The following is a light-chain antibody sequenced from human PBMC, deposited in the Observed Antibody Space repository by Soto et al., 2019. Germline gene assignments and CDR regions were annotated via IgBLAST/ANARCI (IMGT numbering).Light chain of an antibody. CDR3: QQSYSTPVG. J-gene: IGKJ4*01. CDR1: QSISSY. Sequence: DIQMTQSPSSLSASVGDRVTITCRASQSISSYLNWYQQKPGQAPKLLIYAASSLQSGVTSRFSGSGSGTDFTLTISSLQPEDFATYYCQQSYSTPVGFGGGTKVEIK. V-gene: IGKV1-39*01. CDR2: AAS.